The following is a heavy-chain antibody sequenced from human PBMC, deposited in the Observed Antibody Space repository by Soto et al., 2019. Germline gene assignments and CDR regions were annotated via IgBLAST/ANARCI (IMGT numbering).Heavy chain of an antibody. CDR3: VSSLEGYWVYYYYYGMDV. CDR2: IIPIFGTA. Sequence: QVQLVQSGAEVKKPGSSVKVSCKASGGTFSSYAISWVRQAPGQGLEWMGGIIPIFGTANYAQKFQGRVTITADESTSSAYMELSSLRSEDTAVYYCVSSLEGYWVYYYYYGMDVWGQGTTVTVSS. CDR1: GGTFSSYA. D-gene: IGHD3-22*01. V-gene: IGHV1-69*01. J-gene: IGHJ6*02.